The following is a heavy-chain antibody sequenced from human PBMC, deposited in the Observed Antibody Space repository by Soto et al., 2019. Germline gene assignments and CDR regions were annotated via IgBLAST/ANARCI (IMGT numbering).Heavy chain of an antibody. V-gene: IGHV1-2*02. CDR2: SNPNSGGT. CDR1: GYNFTGYY. J-gene: IGHJ5*02. D-gene: IGHD2-8*01. CDR3: ARAPRVYGCRRRVGFHP. Sequence: QVQLVPSGAEVKKPGASVPVSCTSSGYNFTGYYMHWARLAPGHGLEWMGWSNPNSGGTNYAQKVQGRVTMSAATAIGTAYRGLSRLRSDVTAVYYCARAPRVYGCRRRVGFHPWCQGTLVTVSS.